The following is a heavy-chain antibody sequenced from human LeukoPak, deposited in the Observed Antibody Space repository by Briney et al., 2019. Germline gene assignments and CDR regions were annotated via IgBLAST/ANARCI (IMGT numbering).Heavy chain of an antibody. Sequence: GASVKVSCKASGYTFTSYGISWVRQAPGQGLEWMGWISAYNGNTNYAQKLQGRVTMTTDTSTSTAYMELRSLRSDDTAVYCCARSIGTMVRGYYYYYYMDVWGKGTTVTVSS. D-gene: IGHD3-10*01. CDR3: ARSIGTMVRGYYYYYYMDV. CDR2: ISAYNGNT. V-gene: IGHV1-18*01. CDR1: GYTFTSYG. J-gene: IGHJ6*03.